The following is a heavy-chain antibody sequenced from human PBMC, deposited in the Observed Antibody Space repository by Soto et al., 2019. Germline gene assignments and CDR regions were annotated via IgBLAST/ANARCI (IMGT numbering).Heavy chain of an antibody. CDR2: IYHSGST. V-gene: IGHV4-4*02. J-gene: IGHJ6*02. Sequence: QVQLQESGPGLVKPSGTLSLTCAVSGGSISSSNWWSWVRQPPGKGLEWIGEIYHSGSTNYNPSLKSRVTISVDTSKNQFSLNLSSVTAADTAVYYCPRDGGPLYGMDVWGQGTTITVSS. D-gene: IGHD3-10*01. CDR3: PRDGGPLYGMDV. CDR1: GGSISSSNW.